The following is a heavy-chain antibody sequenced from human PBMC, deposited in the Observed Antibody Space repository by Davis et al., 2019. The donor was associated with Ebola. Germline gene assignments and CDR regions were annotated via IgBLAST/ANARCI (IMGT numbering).Heavy chain of an antibody. V-gene: IGHV3-33*01. J-gene: IGHJ3*02. Sequence: GESLKISCAASGFTFSSYGMHWVRQAPGKGLEWVAVIWYDGSNKYYADSVKGRFTISRDNSKNTLYLQMNSLRAEDTAVYYCARDYWAAAAMGDAFDIWGQGTMVTVSS. CDR3: ARDYWAAAAMGDAFDI. CDR1: GFTFSSYG. D-gene: IGHD6-13*01. CDR2: IWYDGSNK.